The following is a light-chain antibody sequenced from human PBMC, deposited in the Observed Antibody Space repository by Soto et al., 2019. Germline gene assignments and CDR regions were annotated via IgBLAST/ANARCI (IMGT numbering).Light chain of an antibody. J-gene: IGKJ2*01. Sequence: EIVLTQSPGTLSLSPGERATLSCRASQSVTSSFLAWYQQKPGQAPRLLIYGASSRATGIPDRFSGSGSGADFTLPISGLEPEDFASFYCQQSFSTPPTFGQCTKLAI. CDR2: GAS. V-gene: IGKV3-20*01. CDR1: QSVTSSF. CDR3: QQSFSTPPT.